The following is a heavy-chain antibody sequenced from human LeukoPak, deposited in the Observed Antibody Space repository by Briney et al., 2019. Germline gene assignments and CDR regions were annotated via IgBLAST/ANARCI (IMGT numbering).Heavy chain of an antibody. CDR3: ARSGSAAGPQPYNWFDP. J-gene: IGHJ5*02. D-gene: IGHD6-13*01. CDR1: GYSISSGYY. CDR2: IYHSGST. V-gene: IGHV4-38-2*02. Sequence: KPSETLSLTCTVSGYSISSGYYWGWIRQPPGKGLEWIGSIYHSGSTYYNPSLKSRVTISVDTSKNQFSLKLSSVTAADTAVYYCARSGSAAGPQPYNWFDPWGQGTLVTVSS.